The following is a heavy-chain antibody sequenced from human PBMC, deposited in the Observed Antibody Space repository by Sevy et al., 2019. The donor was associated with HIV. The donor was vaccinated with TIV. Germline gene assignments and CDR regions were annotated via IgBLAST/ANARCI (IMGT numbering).Heavy chain of an antibody. CDR3: ARDFSGYDSYYYYYGLDV. D-gene: IGHD5-12*01. Sequence: GGSLRLSCAASGFTFSSYAMHWVRQAPGKGLEWVAVISYDGSNKYYADSVKGRFTISRENSKNTLYLQMNSLRTEDTAVYYCARDFSGYDSYYYYYGLDVWGQRTAVTVSS. V-gene: IGHV3-30-3*01. CDR2: ISYDGSNK. CDR1: GFTFSSYA. J-gene: IGHJ6*02.